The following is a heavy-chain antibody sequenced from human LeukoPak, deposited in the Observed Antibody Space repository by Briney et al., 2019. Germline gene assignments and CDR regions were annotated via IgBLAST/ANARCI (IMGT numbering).Heavy chain of an antibody. D-gene: IGHD1-26*01. Sequence: PGGSLRLSCAASGFTFSTYWMAWVRQAAGKGQQWVANIKGDESARHQADSVKGRFTISRDNAENSVYLQMSSLRGEDTAVYYCARDVGGSLDYWGQGTLVTVSS. J-gene: IGHJ4*02. V-gene: IGHV3-7*01. CDR2: IKGDESAR. CDR3: ARDVGGSLDY. CDR1: GFTFSTYW.